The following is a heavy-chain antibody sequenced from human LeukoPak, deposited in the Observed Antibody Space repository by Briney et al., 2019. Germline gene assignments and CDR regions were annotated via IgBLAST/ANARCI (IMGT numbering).Heavy chain of an antibody. CDR2: INPAGNYG. CDR3: VRDWAHYVSDS. CDR1: GFTFSNYW. Sequence: PGGSLRLSCAASGFTFSNYWIHWVRQAPGKGLVWVSRINPAGNYGNYAGSVKGRFTISRDNAKNTVYLQMNSLRAEDTALFYCVRDWAHYVSDSWGQGPLVTVSS. V-gene: IGHV3-74*01. J-gene: IGHJ5*01. D-gene: IGHD3-16*01.